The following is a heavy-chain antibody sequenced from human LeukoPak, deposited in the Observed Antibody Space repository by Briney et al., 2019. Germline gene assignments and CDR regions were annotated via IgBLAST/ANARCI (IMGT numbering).Heavy chain of an antibody. CDR1: GGSISSSSYY. CDR3: ARLSGYMDV. D-gene: IGHD3-10*01. Sequence: SETLSLTCTVSGGSISSSSYYCGWIRQPPGKGLEWIGSIYHRGSTYYNPSLKSRVTISVDTSKNQLSLKLSSVTAADTAVYYCARLSGYMDVWGKGTTVTVSS. J-gene: IGHJ6*03. V-gene: IGHV4-39*07. CDR2: IYHRGST.